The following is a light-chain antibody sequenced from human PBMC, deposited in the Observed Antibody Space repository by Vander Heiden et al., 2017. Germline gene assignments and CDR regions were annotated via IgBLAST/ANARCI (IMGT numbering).Light chain of an antibody. J-gene: IGKJ5*01. Sequence: IVSTQSPATPSSSPEESATLSCRASESISSYLVWYQQNPGQAPRLLIYYASNRATGIPARFSGNGCGTDFTLIISSREPEDFAVYYCQRLFHWPPITFGQGTQMEIK. V-gene: IGKV3-11*01. CDR3: QRLFHWPPIT. CDR2: YAS. CDR1: ESISSY.